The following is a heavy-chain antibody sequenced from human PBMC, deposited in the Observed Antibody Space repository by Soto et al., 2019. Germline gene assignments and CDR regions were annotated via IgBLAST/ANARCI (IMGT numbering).Heavy chain of an antibody. D-gene: IGHD5-12*01. V-gene: IGHV4-31*03. CDR3: TRDSTMTSTWRGLDV. J-gene: IGHJ6*02. CDR2: IFYSGST. Sequence: PSETLSLTCTVSGASISTRDYFLGWVRQRPGEGLEWIGYIFYSGSTYYNPSLQSRLTISVDTSKNQFSLSLTSVTAADTAIYYCTRDSTMTSTWRGLDVWGQGTTVTVSS. CDR1: GASISTRDYF.